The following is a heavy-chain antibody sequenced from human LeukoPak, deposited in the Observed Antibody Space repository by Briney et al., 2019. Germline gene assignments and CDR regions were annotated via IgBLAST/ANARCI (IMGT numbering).Heavy chain of an antibody. Sequence: SETLSLTCTVSGGSISSHYWSWIRQPPGKGLEWIGYIYYSGSTNYNPSLKSRVTISVDTSKNQVSLKLSSVAAADTAVYYCARDRWRKNYYDSSGDAFDIWGQGTMVTVSS. V-gene: IGHV4-59*11. D-gene: IGHD3-22*01. J-gene: IGHJ3*02. CDR3: ARDRWRKNYYDSSGDAFDI. CDR2: IYYSGST. CDR1: GGSISSHY.